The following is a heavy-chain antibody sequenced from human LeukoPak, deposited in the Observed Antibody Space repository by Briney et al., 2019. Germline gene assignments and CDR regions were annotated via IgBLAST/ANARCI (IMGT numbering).Heavy chain of an antibody. CDR1: GYTFTSNY. CDR2: TYPRDGST. J-gene: IGHJ4*02. CDR3: ARDQEGFDY. Sequence: ASVKVSCKASGYTFTSNYIHWVRQAPGQGLEWMGMTYPRDGSTSYAQKFQGRVTVTRDTSTSTVHMELNGLRSEDTAVYYCARDQEGFDYWGQGTLVTVSS. V-gene: IGHV1-46*01.